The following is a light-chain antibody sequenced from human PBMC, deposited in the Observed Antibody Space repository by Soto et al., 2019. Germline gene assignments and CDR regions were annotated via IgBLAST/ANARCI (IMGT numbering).Light chain of an antibody. CDR2: EVS. J-gene: IGLJ1*01. CDR1: SSDVGAYNL. V-gene: IGLV2-14*01. Sequence: QSALTQPASVSGTPGQSITISCTGTSSDVGAYNLVSWYQHHPDKAPKLMISEVSNRPSGVSDLFSGSKSGNTASLTISGLQAEDEADYYCASLTNPNFVFGTGTKLTVL. CDR3: ASLTNPNFV.